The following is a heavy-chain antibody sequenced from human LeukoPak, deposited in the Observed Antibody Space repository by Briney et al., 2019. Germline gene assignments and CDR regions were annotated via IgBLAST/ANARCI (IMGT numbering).Heavy chain of an antibody. Sequence: SETLSLTCTVSGGSVSGDSYYWSCIRQPPGKGLEWIGYTYYSGSTNYNPSLKSRVTISVDTSKNQFSLKLSSVTAADTAVYYCARVGTSYDAFDIWGQGTMVTVSS. J-gene: IGHJ3*02. CDR2: TYYSGST. CDR3: ARVGTSYDAFDI. D-gene: IGHD1-1*01. CDR1: GGSVSGDSYY. V-gene: IGHV4-61*01.